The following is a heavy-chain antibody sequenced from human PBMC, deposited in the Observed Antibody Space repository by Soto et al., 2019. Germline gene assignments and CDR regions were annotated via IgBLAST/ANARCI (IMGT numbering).Heavy chain of an antibody. Sequence: GGSLRLSCAASGFTFSSYWMSWVRQAPGKGLEWVANIKQDGSEKYYVDSVKGRFTISRDNAKNSLYLQMNSLRAEDTAVYYCARDRFAGEQLVFDYWGQGTLVTVSS. CDR2: IKQDGSEK. J-gene: IGHJ4*02. V-gene: IGHV3-7*01. CDR3: ARDRFAGEQLVFDY. D-gene: IGHD6-6*01. CDR1: GFTFSSYW.